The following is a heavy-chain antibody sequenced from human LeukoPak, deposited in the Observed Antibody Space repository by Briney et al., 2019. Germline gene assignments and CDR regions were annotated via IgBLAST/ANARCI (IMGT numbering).Heavy chain of an antibody. CDR1: GGSISSGGYY. J-gene: IGHJ4*02. CDR3: ARGYSGYESFDY. CDR2: IYYSGST. Sequence: SQTLSLTCTVSGGSISSGGYYWSWIRQHPGKGLEWIGYIYYSGSTYYNPSLKSRVTISVDTSKNQFSLKLSSVTAADTAVYYCARGYSGYESFDYWGQGTLVTVSS. V-gene: IGHV4-31*03. D-gene: IGHD5-12*01.